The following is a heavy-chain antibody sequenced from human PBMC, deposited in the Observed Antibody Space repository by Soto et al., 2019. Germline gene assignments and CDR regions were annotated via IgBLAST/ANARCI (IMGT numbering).Heavy chain of an antibody. J-gene: IGHJ4*02. CDR1: GFTFSNAW. V-gene: IGHV3-15*01. D-gene: IGHD3-22*01. CDR3: TTVNIYKFESSGYYY. Sequence: GGCLRLSCEVSGFTFSNAWMNWVRQAPGKGLEWVGRIKKKADGGTTDHAAPVKGRFTISRDDSKNTVYLQMNSLQTEDTAVYXCTTVNIYKFESSGYYYWGPGTLVTVSS. CDR2: IKKKADGGTT.